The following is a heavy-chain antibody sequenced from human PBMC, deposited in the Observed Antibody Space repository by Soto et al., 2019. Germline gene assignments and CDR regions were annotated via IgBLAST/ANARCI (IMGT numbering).Heavy chain of an antibody. J-gene: IGHJ4*02. V-gene: IGHV3-23*01. CDR1: GFTFSSYA. CDR2: ISGSGTNR. CDR3: AKDRVDYGDYRGLDY. Sequence: SLRLSCAASGFTFSSYAMTWVRQAPGKGLEWVSAISGSGTNRYYADSVKGRFTISRDNSKNTLYLQMNSLRAEDTAVYYCAKDRVDYGDYRGLDYWGQGTLVTVSS. D-gene: IGHD4-17*01.